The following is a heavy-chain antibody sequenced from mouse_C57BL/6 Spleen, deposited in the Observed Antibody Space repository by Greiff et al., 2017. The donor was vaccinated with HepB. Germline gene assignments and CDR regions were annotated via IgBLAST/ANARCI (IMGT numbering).Heavy chain of an antibody. J-gene: IGHJ4*01. CDR2: IDPETGGT. CDR3: TRGGQLYYYAMDY. D-gene: IGHD3-3*01. V-gene: IGHV1-15*01. Sequence: QVQLQQSGAELVRPGASVTLSCKASGYTFTDYEMHWVKQTPVHGLEWIGAIDPETGGTAYNQKFKGKAILTADKSSSTAYMALRSLTSEDSAVYYCTRGGQLYYYAMDYWGQGTSVTVSS. CDR1: GYTFTDYE.